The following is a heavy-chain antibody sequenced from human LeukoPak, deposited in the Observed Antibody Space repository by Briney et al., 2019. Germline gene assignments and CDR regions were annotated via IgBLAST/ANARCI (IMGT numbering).Heavy chain of an antibody. CDR2: INPSGGST. Sequence: GASVKVSCKASGYTFTSYDINWVRQATGQGLEWMGIINPSGGSTSYAQKFQGRVTMTRDTSTSTVYMELSSLRSEDTAVYYCARDGKYYYDSSGYPLDYWGQGTLVTVSS. D-gene: IGHD3-22*01. V-gene: IGHV1-46*01. J-gene: IGHJ4*02. CDR1: GYTFTSYD. CDR3: ARDGKYYYDSSGYPLDY.